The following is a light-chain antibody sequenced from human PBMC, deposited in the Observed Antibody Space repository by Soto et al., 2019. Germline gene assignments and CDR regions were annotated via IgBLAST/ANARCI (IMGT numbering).Light chain of an antibody. Sequence: QPVLTQSPSASASLGASVTLTCTLSSGHSSYAIAWHQQQPEKGPRYLMKLNSDGSHSKGDGIPDRFSGSSSGAARYLTISSLQSEDEADYYCQTWGTGIWVFGGGTKLTVL. J-gene: IGLJ3*02. CDR1: SGHSSYA. CDR2: LNSDGSH. CDR3: QTWGTGIWV. V-gene: IGLV4-69*01.